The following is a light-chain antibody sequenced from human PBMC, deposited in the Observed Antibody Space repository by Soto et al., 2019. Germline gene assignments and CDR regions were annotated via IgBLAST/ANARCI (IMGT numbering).Light chain of an antibody. J-gene: IGKJ4*01. V-gene: IGKV1-9*01. CDR2: AAS. Sequence: DIQLTQSPSFLSASVGDRITITCRASQGINSYLAWYQQKPGKAPKLLIYAASTLQSGVPSRFSGSGFGIEFTLTISSLQPEDFATYYCQQANSFPLPFGGGTKVEIK. CDR1: QGINSY. CDR3: QQANSFPLP.